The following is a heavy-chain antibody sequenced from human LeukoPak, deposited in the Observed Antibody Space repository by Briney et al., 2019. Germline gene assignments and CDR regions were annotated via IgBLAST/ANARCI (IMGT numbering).Heavy chain of an antibody. CDR3: AREEGPYCTNGVCHNWFDP. J-gene: IGHJ5*02. Sequence: ASVKVSCKASGGTFSSYAISWVRQAPGQGLEWMGGIIPIFGTANYAQKFQGRVTITADESTSTAYMELSSLRSGDTAVYYCAREEGPYCTNGVCHNWFDPWGQGTLVTVSS. CDR1: GGTFSSYA. CDR2: IIPIFGTA. V-gene: IGHV1-69*13. D-gene: IGHD2-8*01.